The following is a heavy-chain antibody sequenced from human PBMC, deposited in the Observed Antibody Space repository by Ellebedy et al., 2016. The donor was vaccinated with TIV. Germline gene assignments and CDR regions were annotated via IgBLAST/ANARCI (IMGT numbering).Heavy chain of an antibody. CDR3: ARDGANYDILTANGFDY. CDR1: GFTFSTYG. D-gene: IGHD3-9*01. CDR2: IWYDGVNE. V-gene: IGHV3-33*08. J-gene: IGHJ4*02. Sequence: PGGSLRLSCAASGFTFSTYGMHWVRQAPGKGLEWLAVIWYDGVNEYYGDSVKGRFTISRDNAKNTLYLQMNSLRAEDTAVYYCARDGANYDILTANGFDYWGQGTLVTVSS.